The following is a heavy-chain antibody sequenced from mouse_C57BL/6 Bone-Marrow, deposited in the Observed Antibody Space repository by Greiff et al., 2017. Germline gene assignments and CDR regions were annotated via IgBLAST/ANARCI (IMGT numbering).Heavy chain of an antibody. CDR1: GFSINSDCY. CDR2: TFYSGIT. J-gene: IGHJ2*01. Sequence: EVQLQESGPSLVRPSQTLSLTCTVTGFSINSDCYWIWIRQFPGNKLEYIGYTFYSGITYSNPSLESRTYITRDTSKNQFSLKLSSVTTEDTATYYCARDLLFYYGNYPYFDYWGQGTTLTVSS. V-gene: IGHV3-3*01. CDR3: ARDLLFYYGNYPYFDY. D-gene: IGHD2-1*01.